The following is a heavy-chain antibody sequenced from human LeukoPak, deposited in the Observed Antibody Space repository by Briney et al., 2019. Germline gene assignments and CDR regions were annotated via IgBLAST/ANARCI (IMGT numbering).Heavy chain of an antibody. CDR2: INHSGST. D-gene: IGHD6-19*01. V-gene: IGHV4-34*01. Sequence: SETLSLTCAVYGGSFSGYYWSWIRQPPGKGLEWIGEINHSGSTNYNPSLKSRVTISVDTSKNQFSLKLSSVTAADTAVYCCARAAYSSVAGVSWFDPWGQGTLVTVSS. CDR3: ARAAYSSVAGVSWFDP. J-gene: IGHJ5*02. CDR1: GGSFSGYY.